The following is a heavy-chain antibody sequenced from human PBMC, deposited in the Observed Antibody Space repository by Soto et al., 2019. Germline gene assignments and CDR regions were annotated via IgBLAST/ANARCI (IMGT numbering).Heavy chain of an antibody. D-gene: IGHD2-15*01. V-gene: IGHV3-30*03. CDR1: GFTFSSYG. CDR2: ISYDGSNK. J-gene: IGHJ4*02. CDR3: AGGYCSGGSCYRGLDY. Sequence: GGSLRLSCAASGFTFSSYGIHWVRQAPGKGLEWVAVISYDGSNKYYADSVKGRFTISRDNSKNTLYLQMNSLRAEDTAVYYCAGGYCSGGSCYRGLDYWGQGTLVTVSS.